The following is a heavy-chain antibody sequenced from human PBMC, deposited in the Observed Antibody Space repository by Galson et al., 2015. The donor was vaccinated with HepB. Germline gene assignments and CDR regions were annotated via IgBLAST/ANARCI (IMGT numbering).Heavy chain of an antibody. CDR2: ISSSSSYI. J-gene: IGHJ6*02. CDR1: GFTFSSYS. V-gene: IGHV3-21*01. CDR3: ARGNFQLTLGMDV. Sequence: SLRLSCAASGFTFSSYSMNWVRQAPGKGLEWVSSISSSSSYIYYADSVKGRFTISRDNSKNTLYLQMNSLRAEDTAVYYCARGNFQLTLGMDVWGQGTTVTVSS. D-gene: IGHD1-1*01.